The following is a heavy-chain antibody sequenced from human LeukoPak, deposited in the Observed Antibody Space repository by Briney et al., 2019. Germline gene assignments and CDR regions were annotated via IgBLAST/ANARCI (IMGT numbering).Heavy chain of an antibody. CDR2: WHFASNK. J-gene: IGHJ4*02. Sequence: GGSLRLSCVTSGFIFSSYDIHWVRQAPGKGLEWVAWHFASNKYYAESVRGRFTMSRDNSKSTLYLQMDSLRVEDTAVYYCARCGGIYTYGNPFDSWGQGTLVTVSS. CDR1: GFIFSSYD. D-gene: IGHD5-18*01. CDR3: ARCGGIYTYGNPFDS. V-gene: IGHV3-33*01.